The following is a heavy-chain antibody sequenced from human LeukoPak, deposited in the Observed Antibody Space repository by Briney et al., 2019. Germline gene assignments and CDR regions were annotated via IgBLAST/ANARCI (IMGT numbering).Heavy chain of an antibody. CDR1: GFTFSSYA. J-gene: IGHJ4*02. D-gene: IGHD2-21*02. CDR3: ASDTSVTHNFDY. V-gene: IGHV3-23*01. Sequence: GGSLRLSCAASGFTFSSYAMSWVRQAPGKGLEWVSAISGSGGSTYYADSVKGRFTISRDNSKNTLYLQMNSLRAEDTAVYYCASDTSVTHNFDYWGQGTLVIVSS. CDR2: ISGSGGST.